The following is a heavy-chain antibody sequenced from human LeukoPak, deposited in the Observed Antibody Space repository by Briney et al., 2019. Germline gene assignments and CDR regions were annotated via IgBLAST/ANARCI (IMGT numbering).Heavy chain of an antibody. CDR3: ARLGIGWPFDY. CDR1: GYSISSGYY. CDR2: ISRSGST. D-gene: IGHD6-19*01. V-gene: IGHV4-38-2*01. Sequence: SETLSLTCAVSGYSISSGYYWGWIRQPPGEGLEWIATISRSGSTNYNPSLKSRVTISVDTSKNQFSLKLSSMTAADTAVYYCARLGIGWPFDYWGQGTLVTVSS. J-gene: IGHJ4*02.